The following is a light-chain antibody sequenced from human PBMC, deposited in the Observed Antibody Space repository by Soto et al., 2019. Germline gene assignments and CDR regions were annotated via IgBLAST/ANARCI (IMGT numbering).Light chain of an antibody. Sequence: QSVLTQPPSASGSPGQSVTISCTGTSSDVGGYNYVSWYQQHPGKAPKLMIYEVNKRPSGVPDRFSASKSGNTASLTVSGLQAXDEADYYCSSYAGSNILFGTGTKVTVL. CDR3: SSYAGSNIL. J-gene: IGLJ1*01. V-gene: IGLV2-8*01. CDR1: SSDVGGYNY. CDR2: EVN.